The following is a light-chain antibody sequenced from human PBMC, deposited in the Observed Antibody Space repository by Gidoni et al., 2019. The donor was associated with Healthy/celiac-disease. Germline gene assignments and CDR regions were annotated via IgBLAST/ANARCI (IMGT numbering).Light chain of an antibody. Sequence: IQLSLSPSPLSASVGDRVTITCRASPGISSYLAWYQQKPGKAPKLLIYAASTLPSGVPSRFSGSGSGTDFTITISSRQPEDVATYYCQQLNSDPLTFGGGTKVEIK. V-gene: IGKV1-9*01. CDR2: AAS. CDR1: PGISSY. J-gene: IGKJ4*01. CDR3: QQLNSDPLT.